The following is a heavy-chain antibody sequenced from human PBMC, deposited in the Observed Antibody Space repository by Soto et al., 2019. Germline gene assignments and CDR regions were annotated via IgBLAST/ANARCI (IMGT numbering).Heavy chain of an antibody. D-gene: IGHD3-16*01. V-gene: IGHV3-30-3*01. CDR2: ISYDGSNK. CDR1: GFTFSSYA. J-gene: IGHJ4*02. Sequence: GGSLRLSCAASGFTFSSYAMHWVRQAPGKGLEWVAVISYDGSNKYYADSVKGRFTISRDNSKNTLYLQMNSLRAEDTAVYYCARVVSRLFDYWGQGTRVTVAS. CDR3: ARVVSRLFDY.